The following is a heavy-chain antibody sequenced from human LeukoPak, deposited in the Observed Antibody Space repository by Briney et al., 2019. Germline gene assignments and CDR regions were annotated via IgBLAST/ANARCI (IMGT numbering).Heavy chain of an antibody. Sequence: GGSLRLSCAASGFTFSSYEMNWVRQAPGKGLEWVSYISSSGSTMYYADSVKGRFTISRDNAKNSLYLQMNTLSAEDTAVYYCAREPNTYGDFLFDYWGQGTLVTVSS. CDR2: ISSSGSTM. D-gene: IGHD4-17*01. CDR3: AREPNTYGDFLFDY. CDR1: GFTFSSYE. V-gene: IGHV3-48*03. J-gene: IGHJ4*02.